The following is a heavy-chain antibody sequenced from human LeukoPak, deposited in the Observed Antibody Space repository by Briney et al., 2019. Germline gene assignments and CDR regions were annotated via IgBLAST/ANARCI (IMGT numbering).Heavy chain of an antibody. CDR2: IYYSGST. V-gene: IGHV4-39*07. J-gene: IGHJ4*02. D-gene: IGHD6-13*01. Sequence: PSETLSLTCTVSGGSISSSSYYWGWIRQPPGKGLEWIGSIYYSGSTYYNPSLKSRVTISVDTSKNQFSLKLSSVTAADTAVYYCARARIAAAGTSYAFDYWGQGTLVTVSS. CDR3: ARARIAAAGTSYAFDY. CDR1: GGSISSSSYY.